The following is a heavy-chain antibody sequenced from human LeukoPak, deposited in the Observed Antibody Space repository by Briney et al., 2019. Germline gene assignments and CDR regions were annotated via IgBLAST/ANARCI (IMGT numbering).Heavy chain of an antibody. D-gene: IGHD6-19*01. J-gene: IGHJ3*02. CDR2: ISSSSSYI. Sequence: PSETLSLTCTVSGGSISNYYWSWIRQPPGKGLEWVSSISSSSSYIYYADSVKGRFTISRDNAKNSLYLQMNSLRAEDTAVYYCARGPSGWYVRGAFDIWGQGTMVTVSS. V-gene: IGHV3-21*01. CDR3: ARGPSGWYVRGAFDI. CDR1: GGSISNYY.